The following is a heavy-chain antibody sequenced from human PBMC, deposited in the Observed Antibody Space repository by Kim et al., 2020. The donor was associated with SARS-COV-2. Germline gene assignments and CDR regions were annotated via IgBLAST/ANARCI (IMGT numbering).Heavy chain of an antibody. Sequence: SVKVSCKASGGTFSSYAISWVRQAPGQGLEWMGGIIPIFGTANYAQKFQGRVTITADESTSTAYMELSSLRSEDTAVYYCARPSYGSPMDYYYYGMDVGGQGTTVTVSS. CDR1: GGTFSSYA. D-gene: IGHD2-8*01. CDR2: IIPIFGTA. J-gene: IGHJ6*02. CDR3: ARPSYGSPMDYYYYGMDV. V-gene: IGHV1-69*13.